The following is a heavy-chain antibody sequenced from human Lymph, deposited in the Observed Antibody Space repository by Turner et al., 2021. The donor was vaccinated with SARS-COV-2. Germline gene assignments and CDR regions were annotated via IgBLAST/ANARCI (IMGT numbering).Heavy chain of an antibody. CDR1: GGSISSGGYY. CDR3: ARGPITMFRGALWSFDI. Sequence: QVQLQESGPGLVKPSQTLSLTCTVSGGSISSGGYYCSWIRQHPGKGLEWIGYIYYSGSTYYNPSLKSRVTISVDTSKNQFSLKLSSVTAADTAVYYCARGPITMFRGALWSFDIWGQGTMVTVSS. D-gene: IGHD3-10*01. CDR2: IYYSGST. J-gene: IGHJ3*02. V-gene: IGHV4-31*03.